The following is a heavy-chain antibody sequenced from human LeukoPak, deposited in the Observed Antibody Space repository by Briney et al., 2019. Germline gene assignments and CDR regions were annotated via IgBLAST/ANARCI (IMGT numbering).Heavy chain of an antibody. CDR1: GGSISSYY. V-gene: IGHV4-59*01. CDR2: IYYSGST. D-gene: IGHD3-22*01. CDR3: ARGGGYYRNWFDP. J-gene: IGHJ5*02. Sequence: SQTLSLTCTVSGGSISSYYWSWIRQPPGKGLEWIGYIYYSGSTNYNPSLKSRVTISVDTSKNQFSLKLSSVTAADTAVYYCARGGGYYRNWFDPWGQGTLVTVSS.